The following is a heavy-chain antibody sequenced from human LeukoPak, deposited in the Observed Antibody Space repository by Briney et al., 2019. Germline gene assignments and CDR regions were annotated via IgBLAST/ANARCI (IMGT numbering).Heavy chain of an antibody. D-gene: IGHD5-18*01. CDR2: VDYTGIT. CDR1: GGSITSSGYY. CDR3: VSHPYSSHYCHMDI. J-gene: IGHJ6*02. Sequence: SETLSLTATVSGGSITSSGYYRGWIRQPPEKGLERIGSVDYTGITSHSPSLKSRVTISVDTSKNQFSLKVSSVSAADTGVYYCVSHPYSSHYCHMDIWGRGTTVTVSS. V-gene: IGHV4-39*01.